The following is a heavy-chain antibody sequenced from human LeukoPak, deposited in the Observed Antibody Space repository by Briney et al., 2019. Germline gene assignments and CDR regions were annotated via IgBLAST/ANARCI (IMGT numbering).Heavy chain of an antibody. CDR1: GFTFSSYG. V-gene: IGHV3-23*01. CDR2: ISGSGGST. D-gene: IGHD1-26*01. Sequence: GGSLRLSCAASGFTFSSYGMSWVRQAPGKGPEWVSAISGSGGSTYYADSVKGRFTISRDNSKNTLYLQMNSLRAEDTAVYYCAKDATREQWVYYYYMDVWGKGTTVTISS. J-gene: IGHJ6*03. CDR3: AKDATREQWVYYYYMDV.